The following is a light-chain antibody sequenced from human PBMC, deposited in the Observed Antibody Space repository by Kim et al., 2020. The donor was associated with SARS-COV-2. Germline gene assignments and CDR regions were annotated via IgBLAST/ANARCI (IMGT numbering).Light chain of an antibody. Sequence: VTVSLSPRERATLSCRARQSVSTSLAWYRQRPGQPPRLLIHDTSTRATGIPARFTGSGSGTDFSLTISSLEPEDFAVYYCQHRRTFGQGTKVDIK. V-gene: IGKV3-11*01. CDR1: QSVSTS. CDR3: QHRRT. J-gene: IGKJ1*01. CDR2: DTS.